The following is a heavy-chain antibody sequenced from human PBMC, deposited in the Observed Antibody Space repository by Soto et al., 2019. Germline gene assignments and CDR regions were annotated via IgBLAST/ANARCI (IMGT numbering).Heavy chain of an antibody. CDR2: IAKNTYWT. V-gene: IGHV3-23*05. Sequence: EVQLLESGGGLVQPGGSLRLSCEVSGFSLSNYAMYWVRQAPGKGLEWVTYIAKNTYWTSYLASVKGRFTIVRDTSRNTLYLQMNSVRGEDTALYYCARSGQLDYWGQGALVTVSS. J-gene: IGHJ4*02. D-gene: IGHD5-18*01. CDR1: GFSLSNYA. CDR3: ARSGQLDY.